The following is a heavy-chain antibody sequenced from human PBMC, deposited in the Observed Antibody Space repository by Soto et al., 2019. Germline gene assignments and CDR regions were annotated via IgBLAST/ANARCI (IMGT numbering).Heavy chain of an antibody. D-gene: IGHD6-13*01. CDR2: ISAYNGNT. V-gene: IGHV1-18*01. CDR1: GYTFTSYG. CDR3: ARGEAAAGTYYYYYGMDV. J-gene: IGHJ6*02. Sequence: ASVKVSCKASGYTFTSYGISWVRQAPGQGLEWMGWISAYNGNTNYAQKLQGRVTMTTDTSTSTAYMELRSLRSDDTAVYYCARGEAAAGTYYYYYGMDVWGQGTTVTVSS.